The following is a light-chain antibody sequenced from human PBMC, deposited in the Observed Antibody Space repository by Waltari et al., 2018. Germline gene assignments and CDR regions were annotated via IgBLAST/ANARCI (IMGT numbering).Light chain of an antibody. CDR2: RND. J-gene: IGLJ3*02. CDR1: SSNIGSEN. V-gene: IGLV1-47*01. Sequence: QSLLIKPPSASGPPGQRVTITCSASSSNIGSENVYWYQQLSGTAPKLLIYRNDQRPSGVPDRFSGSKSGTSASLAISGLRSEDEADYHCATWDDSLSGPVFGGGTKLTVL. CDR3: ATWDDSLSGPV.